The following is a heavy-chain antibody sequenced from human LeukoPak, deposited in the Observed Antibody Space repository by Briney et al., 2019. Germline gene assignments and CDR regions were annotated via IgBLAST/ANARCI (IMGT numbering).Heavy chain of an antibody. Sequence: SETLSLACTASGGSINSDSFYWGWVRQPPGKGLDWIGYIYYSGDSYYNPSLKSRVTVSVDTSKNQFSLKLRSVTAADTAVYYCARGRPESAYFDYWGRGTLVTVPS. CDR3: ARGRPESAYFDY. CDR2: IYYSGDS. V-gene: IGHV4-39*01. D-gene: IGHD2-2*01. CDR1: GGSINSDSFY. J-gene: IGHJ4*02.